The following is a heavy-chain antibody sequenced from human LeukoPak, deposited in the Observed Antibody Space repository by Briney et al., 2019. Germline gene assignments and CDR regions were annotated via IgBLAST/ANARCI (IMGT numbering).Heavy chain of an antibody. J-gene: IGHJ4*02. CDR2: IIPIFGTA. CDR3: ARSYDSSGYYFDY. V-gene: IGHV1-69*05. D-gene: IGHD3-22*01. Sequence: ASVKVSCKASGGTFSSYAISWVRQAPGQGLEWMGRIIPIFGTANYAQKFQGRVTITTDESTSTAYMELSSLRSEDAAVYYCARSYDSSGYYFDYWGQGTLVTVSS. CDR1: GGTFSSYA.